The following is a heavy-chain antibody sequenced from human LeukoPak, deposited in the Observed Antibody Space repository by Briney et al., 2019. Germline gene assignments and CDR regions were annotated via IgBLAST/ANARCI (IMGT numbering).Heavy chain of an antibody. CDR1: GFTFSSYA. V-gene: IGHV3-30-3*01. J-gene: IGHJ5*02. CDR2: ISYDGSNK. Sequence: GGSLRLSCAASGFTFSSYAMHWVRQAPGKGLEWVAVISYDGSNKYYADSVKGRFTISRDNSKNTLYLQMNSLRAEDTAVYYCARDGEKTTVTSGWFDPWGQGTLVTVS. D-gene: IGHD4-17*01. CDR3: ARDGEKTTVTSGWFDP.